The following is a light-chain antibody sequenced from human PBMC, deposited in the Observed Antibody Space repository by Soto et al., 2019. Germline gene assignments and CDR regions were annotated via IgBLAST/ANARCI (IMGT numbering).Light chain of an antibody. V-gene: IGKV3-15*01. J-gene: IGKJ4*01. CDR3: QQYNYWPALT. Sequence: EIVMTQSPATLSVSPGERATLSCRASQSVSNNLAWYQQKPGQAPRLLIYGVSTRATGIPARCSGSGSGPEFTLTISSLQPEDFAVYYCQQYNYWPALTFGGGTKVEI. CDR2: GVS. CDR1: QSVSNN.